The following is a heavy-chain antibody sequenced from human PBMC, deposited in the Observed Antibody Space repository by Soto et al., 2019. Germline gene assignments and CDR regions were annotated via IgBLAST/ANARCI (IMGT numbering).Heavy chain of an antibody. CDR1: GGTFSDYA. Sequence: QVQVVQSGAEVKKPGSSVKVSCKASGGTFSDYAISWVRQAPGQGLEWMGGIIPLTETPVYAQTVQGRLTISAAEVTSVAYMELSTLRSDDTAVYYCAIGTRSSWSCDFWGQGTLVTVSS. CDR3: AIGTRSSWSCDF. CDR2: IIPLTETP. J-gene: IGHJ4*02. V-gene: IGHV1-69*01. D-gene: IGHD6-13*01.